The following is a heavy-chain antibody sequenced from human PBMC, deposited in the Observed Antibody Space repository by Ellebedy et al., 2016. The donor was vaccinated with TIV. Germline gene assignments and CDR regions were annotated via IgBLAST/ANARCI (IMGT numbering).Heavy chain of an antibody. Sequence: AASVKVSCKASGYTFSNYFVHWVRQAPGEGLEWLGIINPSSGSTTYAQKFQGRVTMTRDTSTSTVYMELSSLRSEDTAVYYCARGGWQQLVLGDLSGYWGQGTLVTVSS. J-gene: IGHJ4*02. CDR2: INPSSGST. CDR3: ARGGWQQLVLGDLSGY. CDR1: GYTFSNYF. V-gene: IGHV1-46*01. D-gene: IGHD6-13*01.